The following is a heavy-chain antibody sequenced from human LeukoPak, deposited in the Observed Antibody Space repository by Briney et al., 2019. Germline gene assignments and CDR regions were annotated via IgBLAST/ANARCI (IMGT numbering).Heavy chain of an antibody. CDR3: GIVLVPAAAIDY. J-gene: IGHJ4*02. V-gene: IGHV1-18*01. D-gene: IGHD2-2*01. Sequence: ASVKVSCKSSGYTFTNFGVTWVRQAPGQGLGWMGWISTYNANTDYALKLQGRVTMTTDTSTSTAYLELRSLRSDDTAVYYCGIVLVPAAAIDYWGQGTLVTVSS. CDR1: GYTFTNFG. CDR2: ISTYNANT.